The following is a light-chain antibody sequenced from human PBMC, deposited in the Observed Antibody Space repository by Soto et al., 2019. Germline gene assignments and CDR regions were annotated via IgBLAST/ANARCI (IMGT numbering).Light chain of an antibody. J-gene: IGKJ1*01. CDR1: QSIRDGF. V-gene: IGKV3-20*01. CDR3: QKYSGSEKWT. CDR2: GIS. Sequence: ELVLTQSPGTLSVSPGERATLSCRASQSIRDGFLAWYQQKPGQAPRLLIHGISNRATGIPDRFSGSGSGTDFTLTVSRLEPEDSAVYYCQKYSGSEKWTFGQGTKVEI.